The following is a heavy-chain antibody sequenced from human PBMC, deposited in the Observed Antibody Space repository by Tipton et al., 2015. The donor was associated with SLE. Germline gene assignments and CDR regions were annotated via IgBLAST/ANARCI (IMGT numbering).Heavy chain of an antibody. D-gene: IGHD6-13*01. CDR2: INHSGST. CDR1: GGSFSGYY. V-gene: IGHV4-34*01. J-gene: IGHJ6*03. Sequence: LVKPSETLSLTCGVHGGSFSGYYWRWIRQPPGKGLEWIAEINHSGSTNYNPSLKSRVTISVDTSKNQFSLKLTSVTAADTAMYYCARRGAYSSSWYVAYYYYMDVWGKGTTVTVSS. CDR3: ARRGAYSSSWYVAYYYYMDV.